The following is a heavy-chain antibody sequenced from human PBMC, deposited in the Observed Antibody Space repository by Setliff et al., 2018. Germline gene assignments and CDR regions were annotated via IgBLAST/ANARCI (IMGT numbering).Heavy chain of an antibody. CDR2: ISSDGKI. CDR3: AKDPPGYDGHDY. CDR1: GFTFSSYS. V-gene: IGHV3-48*01. D-gene: IGHD5-12*01. Sequence: QTGGSLRLSCAASGFTFSSYSINWVRQAPGKGLEWVSYISSDGKIYYTDSVKGRFTISRDNSKNTLYLQMNSLRTEDTAIYYCAKDPPGYDGHDYWGQGTLVTVSS. J-gene: IGHJ4*02.